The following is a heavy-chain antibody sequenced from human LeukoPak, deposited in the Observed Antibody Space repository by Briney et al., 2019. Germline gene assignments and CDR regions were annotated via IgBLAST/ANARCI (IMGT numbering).Heavy chain of an antibody. D-gene: IGHD1-7*01. V-gene: IGHV1-69*04. Sequence: SVKVSCKASGGTFSSYAISWVRQAPGQGLEWMGRIIPILGIANYAQKFQGRVTITADKSTSTAYMELSSLRSEDTAVYYCARDNWNYVKDYWGQGTLVTVSS. CDR2: IIPILGIA. CDR3: ARDNWNYVKDY. J-gene: IGHJ4*02. CDR1: GGTFSSYA.